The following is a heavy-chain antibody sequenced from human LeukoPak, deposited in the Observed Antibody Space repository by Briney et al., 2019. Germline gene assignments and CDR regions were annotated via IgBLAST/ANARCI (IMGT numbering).Heavy chain of an antibody. CDR3: VRRRYGSGSYYFDY. Sequence: PSETLSLTCAVYGGSFSGYYWSWIRQPPGKGLEWIGEINHSGSTNYNPSLKSRVTISVDTSRNQFSLKLSSVTAADTAVYYCVRRRYGSGSYYFDYWGQGTLVTVSS. D-gene: IGHD3-10*01. J-gene: IGHJ4*02. CDR1: GGSFSGYY. V-gene: IGHV4-34*01. CDR2: INHSGST.